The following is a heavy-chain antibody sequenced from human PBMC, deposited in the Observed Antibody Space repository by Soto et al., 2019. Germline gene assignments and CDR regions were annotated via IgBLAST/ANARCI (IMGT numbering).Heavy chain of an antibody. J-gene: IGHJ4*02. Sequence: LRLSCAASGFPFRNFAMAWVRQAPGKGLEWVSIISNSGSSTYHGDSVKGRFTTSRDNSKGTLSLHMRGVRIDDTAVYFCARADLLWDSFDLWGQGTLVTVSS. V-gene: IGHV3-23*05. D-gene: IGHD2-2*01. CDR3: ARADLLWDSFDL. CDR1: GFPFRNFA. CDR2: ISNSGSST.